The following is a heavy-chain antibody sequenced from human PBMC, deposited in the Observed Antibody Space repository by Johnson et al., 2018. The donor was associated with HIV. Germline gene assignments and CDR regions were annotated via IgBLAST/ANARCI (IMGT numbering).Heavy chain of an antibody. J-gene: IGHJ3*02. V-gene: IGHV3-30*04. Sequence: QVQLVESGGGVVRPGRSLRLSCAASGFTFSSYALHWVRQAPGKGLEWVAVISYDGSNKYYADSVKGRFTISRDNSKNTLYLQMNSLRAEDTAVYYCARNGLIPAAKGVAFDIWGHGTTVTVSS. CDR3: ARNGLIPAAKGVAFDI. D-gene: IGHD2-2*01. CDR2: ISYDGSNK. CDR1: GFTFSSYA.